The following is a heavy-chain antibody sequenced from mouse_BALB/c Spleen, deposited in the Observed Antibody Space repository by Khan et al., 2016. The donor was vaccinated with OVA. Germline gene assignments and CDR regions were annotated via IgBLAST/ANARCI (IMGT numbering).Heavy chain of an antibody. Sequence: VELVESGPGLVQPSQSLSITCTVSGFSLSNYGVHWVRQSPGKGLEWLGVIWSGGSTDFNAAFISRLSINKDNSTSQVFFKMNSLQTNDSAIYYCARGGLPFAYWGQGTLVTVSA. CDR2: IWSGGST. D-gene: IGHD2-13*01. V-gene: IGHV2-2*02. CDR3: ARGGLPFAY. CDR1: GFSLSNYG. J-gene: IGHJ3*01.